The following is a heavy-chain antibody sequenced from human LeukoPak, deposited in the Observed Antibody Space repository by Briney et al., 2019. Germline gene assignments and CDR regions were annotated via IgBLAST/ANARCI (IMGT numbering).Heavy chain of an antibody. V-gene: IGHV4-30-2*01. CDR2: IYHSGST. Sequence: SETLSLTCAVSGGSISSGGYSWSWIRQPPGKGLEWIGYIYHSGSTYYNPSLKSRVTIPVDRSKNQFSLKLSSVTAADTAVYYCARAGSVVPAAIDYWGQGTLVTVSS. CDR3: ARAGSVVPAAIDY. CDR1: GGSISSGGYS. J-gene: IGHJ4*02. D-gene: IGHD2-2*01.